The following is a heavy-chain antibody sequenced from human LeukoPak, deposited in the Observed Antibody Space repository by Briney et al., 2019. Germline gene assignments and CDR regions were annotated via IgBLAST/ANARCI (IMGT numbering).Heavy chain of an antibody. CDR3: ASSVGSTDY. CDR2: INHRGST. J-gene: IGHJ4*02. Sequence: SETLSLTCAVYGESLSKYYWTWIRQSPGKGLEWIGEINHRGSTNLNPSLKSRVTLSVDTSKHQFSLKLTSVTAADAAVYYCASSVGSTDYWGQGTLVTISS. V-gene: IGHV4-34*01. CDR1: GESLSKYY. D-gene: IGHD1-26*01.